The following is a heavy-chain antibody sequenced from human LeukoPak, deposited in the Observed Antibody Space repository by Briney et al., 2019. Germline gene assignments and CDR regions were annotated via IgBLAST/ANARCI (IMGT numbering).Heavy chain of an antibody. CDR2: INPNSGGT. J-gene: IGHJ4*02. CDR3: ARATLGDYYDSSGYYFDY. CDR1: GYTFTGYY. Sequence: ASVKVSCKASGYTFTGYYMHWVRQAPGQGLEWMGWINPNSGGTNYAQKFQGRVTMTRDTSISTAYMELSRLRFDDTAVYYCARATLGDYYDSSGYYFDYWGQGTLVTVSS. D-gene: IGHD3-22*01. V-gene: IGHV1-2*02.